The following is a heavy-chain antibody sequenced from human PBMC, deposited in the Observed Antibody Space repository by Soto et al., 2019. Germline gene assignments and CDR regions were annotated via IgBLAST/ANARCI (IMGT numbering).Heavy chain of an antibody. V-gene: IGHV1-69*06. CDR2: IIPIFGTA. D-gene: IGHD3-22*01. CDR3: ARAGNYYDSSGYYYGFDY. Sequence: QVQLVQSGAKVKKPGSSVKVSCKASGGTFSSYAISWVRQAPGQGLEWMGGIIPIFGTANYAQKFQGRVTITADKSTSTAYMELSSLRSEDTAVYYCARAGNYYDSSGYYYGFDYWGQGTLVTVSS. CDR1: GGTFSSYA. J-gene: IGHJ4*02.